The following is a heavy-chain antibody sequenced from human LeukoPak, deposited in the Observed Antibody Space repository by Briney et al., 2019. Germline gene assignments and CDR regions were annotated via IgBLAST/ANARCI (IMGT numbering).Heavy chain of an antibody. CDR2: ISGSGGST. J-gene: IGHJ4*02. Sequence: GGSLRLSCAASGFTFSNYAMSWVRQAPGKGLEWVSSISGSGGSTYSADSVKGRFTISRDNSKNTLYLQMNSLGAEDTAVYYCAKALYYYDSSQWGQGTLVTVSS. CDR1: GFTFSNYA. V-gene: IGHV3-23*01. CDR3: AKALYYYDSSQ. D-gene: IGHD3-22*01.